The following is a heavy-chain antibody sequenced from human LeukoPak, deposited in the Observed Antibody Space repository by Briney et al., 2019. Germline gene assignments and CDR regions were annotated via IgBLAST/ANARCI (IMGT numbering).Heavy chain of an antibody. V-gene: IGHV3-30*04. CDR2: ISYDGSNK. CDR3: AREYSSEYYFDY. Sequence: PGGSLRLSCAASGFTFSSYAMHWVRQAPGKGLEWVAVISYDGSNKYYADSVKGRFTISRDNAKNSLYLQMNSLRAEDTAVYYCAREYSSEYYFDYWGQGTLVTVSS. D-gene: IGHD5-12*01. J-gene: IGHJ4*02. CDR1: GFTFSSYA.